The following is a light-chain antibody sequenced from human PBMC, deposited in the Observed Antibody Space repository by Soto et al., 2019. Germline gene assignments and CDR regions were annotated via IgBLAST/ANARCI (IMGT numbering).Light chain of an antibody. CDR3: QQYGSSAPIT. CDR2: GAS. J-gene: IGKJ5*01. V-gene: IGKV3-20*01. Sequence: EIVLTQSPGTLSLSPGERATLSCRAIQSVTKNNLNWCQQKPGQAPRLLIYGASIRATGIPDRFSGSGSETDFTLTISRLEPEDFALYYCQQYGSSAPITFGQGTRPEI. CDR1: QSVTKNN.